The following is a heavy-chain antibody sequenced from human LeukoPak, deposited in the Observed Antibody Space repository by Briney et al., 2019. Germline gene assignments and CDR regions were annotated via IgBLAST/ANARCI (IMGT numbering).Heavy chain of an antibody. CDR2: INHSGST. CDR3: EGVMYYYHSSGYYHRPFDY. CDR1: GGSFSGYY. V-gene: IGHV4-34*01. Sequence: PETLSLTCAVYGGSFSGYYWSWIRQPPGKGLEWIGEINHSGSTKYNPSLKSRVTILFDPSNNQFLRKLSSVTASETDVYYCEGVMYYYHSSGYYHRPFDYWVEGTQLT. J-gene: IGHJ4*02. D-gene: IGHD3-22*01.